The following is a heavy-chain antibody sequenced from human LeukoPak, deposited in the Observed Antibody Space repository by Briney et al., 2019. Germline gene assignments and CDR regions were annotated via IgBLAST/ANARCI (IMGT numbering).Heavy chain of an antibody. Sequence: GGSLRLSCAASGFTFSSYWMHWVRQAPGKGLVWVSLINSDGSSTSYADSVKGRFTISRDNAKNTLYLQMNSLRAEDTAVYYCARGRYCTNGVCFNWFDPWGQGTLVTVSS. CDR2: INSDGSST. CDR1: GFTFSSYW. J-gene: IGHJ5*02. CDR3: ARGRYCTNGVCFNWFDP. D-gene: IGHD2-8*01. V-gene: IGHV3-74*01.